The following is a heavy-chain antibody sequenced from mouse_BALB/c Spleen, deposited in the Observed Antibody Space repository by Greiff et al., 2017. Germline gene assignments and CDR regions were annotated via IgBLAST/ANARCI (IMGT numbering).Heavy chain of an antibody. Sequence: VQLQQPGAELVRPGSSVKISCKASGYAFSSYWMNWVKQRPGQGLEWIGQIYPGDGDTNYNGKFKGKATLTADKSSSTAYMQLSSLTSEDSAVYFCARRYGSSYFDYWGQGTTLTVSS. CDR1: GYAFSSYW. V-gene: IGHV1-80*01. D-gene: IGHD1-1*01. CDR3: ARRYGSSYFDY. CDR2: IYPGDGDT. J-gene: IGHJ2*01.